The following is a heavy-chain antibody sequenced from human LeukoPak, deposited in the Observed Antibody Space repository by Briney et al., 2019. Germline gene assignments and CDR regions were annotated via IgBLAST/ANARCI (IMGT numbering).Heavy chain of an antibody. CDR1: GGSLSSYY. Sequence: SETLSLTCTVSGGSLSSYYWTWIRQPPGKGLEWIGYIYYSGSTNYNPSLKSRVTISVDTSKNQFSLKLSSVTIADTAVYYCARGLKFYDILTAYYTFPYFDYWGQGALVTVSS. D-gene: IGHD3-9*01. V-gene: IGHV4-59*01. J-gene: IGHJ4*02. CDR2: IYYSGST. CDR3: ARGLKFYDILTAYYTFPYFDY.